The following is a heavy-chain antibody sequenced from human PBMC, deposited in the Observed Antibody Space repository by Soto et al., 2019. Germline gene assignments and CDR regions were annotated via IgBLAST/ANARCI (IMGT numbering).Heavy chain of an antibody. V-gene: IGHV4-39*01. Sequence: SETLSLTCTVSGDSIGTSYYYWGWIRQPPGKGLEWIGSIYSSGSTYDNPSLKSRVTLSVDTSKNQFSLKLSSVTAADTALYYCARHSCGGPRDFDSWGQGTLVPVSS. CDR2: IYSSGST. J-gene: IGHJ4*02. CDR3: ARHSCGGPRDFDS. CDR1: GDSIGTSYYY. D-gene: IGHD2-15*01.